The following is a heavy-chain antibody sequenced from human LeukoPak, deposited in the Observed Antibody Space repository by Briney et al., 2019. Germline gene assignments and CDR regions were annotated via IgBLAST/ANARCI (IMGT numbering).Heavy chain of an antibody. CDR1: GGSITSYY. D-gene: IGHD2/OR15-2a*01. CDR3: ARGRPARIYRYYYHIDV. Sequence: SETLSLTCTVSGGSITSYYWGWIRQPAGKGLEWVGRIYSSGSSNYNPSLKSRVTMSLDTSENQFSLKLTSVTAADTAVYYCARGRPARIYRYYYHIDVWGKGTTVTVSS. CDR2: IYSSGSS. V-gene: IGHV4-4*07. J-gene: IGHJ6*03.